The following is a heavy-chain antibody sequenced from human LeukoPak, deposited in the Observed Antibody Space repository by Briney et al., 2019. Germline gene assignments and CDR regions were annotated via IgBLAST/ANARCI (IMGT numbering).Heavy chain of an antibody. V-gene: IGHV1-8*01. CDR1: GYTFTRYD. CDR3: ARVRYYYDSSGYRTTHDY. CDR2: MNPNSGNT. Sequence: ASVKVSCKASGYTFTRYDINWVRQATGQGLEWMGWMNPNSGNTCYAQKFQDTATMTRNTSISTAYMELSSLRSEDTAVYYCARVRYYYDSSGYRTTHDYWGQGTLVTVSS. J-gene: IGHJ4*02. D-gene: IGHD3-22*01.